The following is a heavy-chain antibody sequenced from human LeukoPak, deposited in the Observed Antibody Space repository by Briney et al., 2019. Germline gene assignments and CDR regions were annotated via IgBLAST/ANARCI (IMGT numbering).Heavy chain of an antibody. V-gene: IGHV5-51*01. D-gene: IGHD1-1*01. CDR2: IHPGDSET. CDR1: GYSFSTYW. Sequence: GESLKISCKGSGYSFSTYWIAWVRQMPGKGLEWMGIIHPGDSETRYSPSFQGQVTISADKSISTAYLQWSSLKASDTAMYYCARPTSLAFGYWGQGTQVTVSS. CDR3: ARPTSLAFGY. J-gene: IGHJ4*02.